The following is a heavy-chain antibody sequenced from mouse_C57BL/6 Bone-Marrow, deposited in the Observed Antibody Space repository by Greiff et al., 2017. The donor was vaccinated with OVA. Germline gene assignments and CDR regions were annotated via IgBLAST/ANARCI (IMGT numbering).Heavy chain of an antibody. J-gene: IGHJ4*01. D-gene: IGHD2-5*01. CDR1: GFSLTSYA. Sequence: VKLQESGPGLVAPSQSLSITCTVSGFSLTSYAISWVRQPPGKGLEWLGVIWTGGGTNYNSALKSRLSISKDNSKSQVFLKMNSLQTDDTARYYCARDYSNPYYAMDYWGQGTSVTVSS. V-gene: IGHV2-9-1*01. CDR2: IWTGGGT. CDR3: ARDYSNPYYAMDY.